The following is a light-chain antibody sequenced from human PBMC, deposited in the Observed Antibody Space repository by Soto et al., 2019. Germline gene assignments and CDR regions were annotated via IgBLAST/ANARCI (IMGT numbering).Light chain of an antibody. V-gene: IGLV2-14*03. CDR1: SSDVGGYNY. CDR3: SSYTSSNSYV. Sequence: QSVLTQAASVSGAPGESINISYTGTSSDVGGYNYVSWYQQHPGEAPKLMIYDVSDRPSGVSNRFSASKSGNTASLTISGLQTEHETDYYCSSYTSSNSYVFGTGTKVTVL. CDR2: DVS. J-gene: IGLJ1*01.